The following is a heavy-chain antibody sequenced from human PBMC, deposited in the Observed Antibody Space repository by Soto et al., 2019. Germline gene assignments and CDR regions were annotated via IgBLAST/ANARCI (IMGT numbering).Heavy chain of an antibody. D-gene: IGHD5-12*01. CDR3: ARSYSGYDSVGY. CDR2: IWYDGSNT. V-gene: IGHV3-33*01. CDR1: GFTFSSYG. Sequence: PVGSLRLSCAASGFTFSSYGMHWVRQAPGKGLEWVAIIWYDGSNTYYADSVKGRFTISRDNSKNTLFLQMDSLRAEDTAVYYCARSYSGYDSVGYWGQGTLVTVSS. J-gene: IGHJ4*02.